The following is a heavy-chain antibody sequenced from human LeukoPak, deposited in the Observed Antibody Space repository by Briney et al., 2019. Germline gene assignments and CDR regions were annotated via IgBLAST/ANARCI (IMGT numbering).Heavy chain of an antibody. D-gene: IGHD3-22*01. CDR1: GFTVSSYY. J-gene: IGHJ3*02. CDR2: MKQDGSEK. V-gene: IGHV3-7*01. Sequence: GGSLRLSCTVSGFTVSSYYMSWVRQAPGKGLEWVANMKQDGSEKYYVDSVKGRFTISRDNAKNSLYLQMNSLRAEDTAVYHCARDWHHSDSRDYAFDIWGQGTMVTVSS. CDR3: ARDWHHSDSRDYAFDI.